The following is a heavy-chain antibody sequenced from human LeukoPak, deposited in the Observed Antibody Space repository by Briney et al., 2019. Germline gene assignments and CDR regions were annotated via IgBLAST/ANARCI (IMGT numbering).Heavy chain of an antibody. Sequence: ASVKVSCKASGYTFTSYGISWVRQAPGQGLEWMGWISAYNGNTNYAQKLQGRVTMTTDTSTSTAYMELRSLRSDDTAVYYCARDPGYSSGWYSNWFGPWGQGTLVTVSS. D-gene: IGHD6-19*01. J-gene: IGHJ5*02. CDR1: GYTFTSYG. V-gene: IGHV1-18*01. CDR2: ISAYNGNT. CDR3: ARDPGYSSGWYSNWFGP.